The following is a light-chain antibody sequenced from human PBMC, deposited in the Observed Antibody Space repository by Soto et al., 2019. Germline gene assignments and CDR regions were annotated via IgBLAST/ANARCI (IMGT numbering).Light chain of an antibody. V-gene: IGKV3-20*01. J-gene: IGKJ4*01. CDR2: DST. CDR1: QSIHTS. CDR3: QQYGSSPLS. Sequence: VLTQSPATLSLSPGERATLSCRASQSIHTSLAWYQQKSGKPPRLVIYDSTPRANGVPDRFGGSRSGTEFTLTISRLEPEDFAVFYCQQYGSSPLSFGGGSKVEIK.